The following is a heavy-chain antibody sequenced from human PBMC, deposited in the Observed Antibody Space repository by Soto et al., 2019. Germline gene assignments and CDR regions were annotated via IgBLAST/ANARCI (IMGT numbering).Heavy chain of an antibody. Sequence: QVQLVQSGAEVKKPGSSVKVSCKASGGTFSSYAISWVRQAPGQGLEWMGGIIPIFGTANYAQKFQGRVTITADEYTSTAYMELSSLRSEDTAVYYCARGRTYYYGSGSRNWFDPWGQGTLVTVSS. CDR2: IIPIFGTA. J-gene: IGHJ5*02. CDR3: ARGRTYYYGSGSRNWFDP. D-gene: IGHD3-10*01. CDR1: GGTFSSYA. V-gene: IGHV1-69*01.